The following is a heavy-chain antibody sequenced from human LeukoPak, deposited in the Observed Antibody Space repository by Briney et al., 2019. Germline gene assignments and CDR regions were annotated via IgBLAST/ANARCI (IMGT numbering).Heavy chain of an antibody. D-gene: IGHD3-22*01. V-gene: IGHV4-34*01. CDR1: GGSFSGYY. J-gene: IGHJ5*02. Sequence: SETLSLTCAVYGGSFSGYYWSWIRQPPGKGLEWIGEINHSGSTNYNPSLKSRVTISVDTSKNQFSLKLSSVTAADTAVYYCARGLWDSSGSVPVDPWGQGTLVTVSS. CDR2: INHSGST. CDR3: ARGLWDSSGSVPVDP.